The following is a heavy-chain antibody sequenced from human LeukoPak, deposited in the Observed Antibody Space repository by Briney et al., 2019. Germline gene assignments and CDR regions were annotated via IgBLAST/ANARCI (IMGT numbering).Heavy chain of an antibody. J-gene: IGHJ4*02. D-gene: IGHD6-19*01. CDR3: AKDNRRHYTSGPNPDSLH. Sequence: SLRLSCAGSGFIFNNYAMHWVRQPPGKGLGWVSGISWNSGSIDYADSVKGRFTISRDNAKNSLYLQMNSLRVEDTAFYYCAKDNRRHYTSGPNPDSLHWGQGALVTVSS. V-gene: IGHV3-9*01. CDR1: GFIFNNYA. CDR2: ISWNSGSI.